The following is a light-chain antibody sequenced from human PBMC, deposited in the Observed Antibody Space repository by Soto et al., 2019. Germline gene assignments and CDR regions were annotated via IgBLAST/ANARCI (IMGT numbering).Light chain of an antibody. CDR1: QSFSNW. CDR3: QHYDNLPRYT. V-gene: IGKV1-5*01. CDR2: DVS. Sequence: DIQMTQSPSTLSASVGDRVSITCRASQSFSNWLAWYQQKPGKAPKLLIYDVSSLENGVPSRFSGGGSGTHFTFTISNLQPEDIATYYCQHYDNLPRYTFGLGTKLEIK. J-gene: IGKJ2*01.